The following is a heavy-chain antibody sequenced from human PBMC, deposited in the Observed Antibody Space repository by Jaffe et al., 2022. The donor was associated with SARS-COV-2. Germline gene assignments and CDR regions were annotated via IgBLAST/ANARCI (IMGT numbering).Heavy chain of an antibody. Sequence: QVQLVESGGGVVQPGRSLRLSCAASGFTFSSYGMHWVRQAPGKGLEWVAVISYDGSNKYYADSVKGRFTISRDNSKNTLYLQMNSLRAEDTAVYYCAKDFDSSGYLFDYWGQGTLVTVSS. CDR3: AKDFDSSGYLFDY. CDR1: GFTFSSYG. J-gene: IGHJ4*02. CDR2: ISYDGSNK. D-gene: IGHD3-22*01. V-gene: IGHV3-30*18.